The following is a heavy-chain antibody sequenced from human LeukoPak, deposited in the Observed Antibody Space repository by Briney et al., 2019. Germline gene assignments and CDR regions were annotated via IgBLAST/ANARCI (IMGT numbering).Heavy chain of an antibody. J-gene: IGHJ3*01. CDR2: VYPGNSDT. V-gene: IGHV5-51*01. CDR1: GYSFTDYW. CDR3: ASPQAAYCGGDCYSP. Sequence: GESLKISCKGSGYSFTDYWIGWVRQMPGKGLEWMGIVYPGNSDTAYSPSFQGQVTISVDKSITTAYLQWSSLKASDTAMYYCASPQAAYCGGDCYSPWGQGTKVTVSS. D-gene: IGHD2-21*02.